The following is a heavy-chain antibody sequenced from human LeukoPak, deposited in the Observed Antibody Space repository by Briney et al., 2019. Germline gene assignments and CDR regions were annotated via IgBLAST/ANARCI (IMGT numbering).Heavy chain of an antibody. J-gene: IGHJ3*02. V-gene: IGHV1-8*01. D-gene: IGHD3-3*01. CDR2: MNPNSGNT. CDR1: GYTFTSYD. Sequence: ASVKVSCKASGYTFTSYDINWVRQATGQGLEWMGWMNPNSGNTGYAQKFRGRVTMTRNTSISTAYMELSSLRSEDTAVYYCARGLLLTIFGVKDAFDIWGQGTMVTVSS. CDR3: ARGLLLTIFGVKDAFDI.